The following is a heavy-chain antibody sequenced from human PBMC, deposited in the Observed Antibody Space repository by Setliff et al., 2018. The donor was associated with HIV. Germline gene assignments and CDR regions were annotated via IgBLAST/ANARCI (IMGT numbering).Heavy chain of an antibody. V-gene: IGHV1-18*01. CDR3: AREIGDYYDSSGYYPPTDYYYGMDV. J-gene: IGHJ6*02. CDR2: ISAYNGNT. D-gene: IGHD3-22*01. Sequence: ASVKVSCKASGYTFTSYDISWVRQDPGQGPEWMGWISAYNGNTNYAQKLQGRVTMPTDTSTSTAYMELRSLRSDDTAVYYCAREIGDYYDSSGYYPPTDYYYGMDVWGQGTTVTVSS. CDR1: GYTFTSYD.